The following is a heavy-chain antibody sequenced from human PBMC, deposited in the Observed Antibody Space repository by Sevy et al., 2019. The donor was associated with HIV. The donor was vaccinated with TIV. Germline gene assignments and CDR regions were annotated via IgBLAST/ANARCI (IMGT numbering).Heavy chain of an antibody. CDR3: ASALLHWGDI. V-gene: IGHV3-48*03. D-gene: IGHD3-16*01. CDR1: GFTFSSYE. J-gene: IGHJ4*02. Sequence: GGSLRLSCAASGFTFSSYEMNWVRQAPGKGLEWVSYISSSGSTIYYADSVKGRFTISRDNAKNSLYLQMNSLRAEDTAVYYCASALLHWGDIWGQGTLVTVSS. CDR2: ISSSGSTI.